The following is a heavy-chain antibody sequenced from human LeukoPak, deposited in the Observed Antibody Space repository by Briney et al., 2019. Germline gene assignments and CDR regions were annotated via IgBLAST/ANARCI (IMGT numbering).Heavy chain of an antibody. V-gene: IGHV4-39*01. Sequence: SSETLSLTCTVSGGSISSSSYYWGWIRQPPGKGLEWIGSINYSGSTYYNPSLKSRVTISVDTSKNQFSLKLSSVTAADTAVYYCARHYRDSRYMDVWGKGTTVTISS. CDR1: GGSISSSSYY. J-gene: IGHJ6*03. CDR2: INYSGST. CDR3: ARHYRDSRYMDV. D-gene: IGHD3-22*01.